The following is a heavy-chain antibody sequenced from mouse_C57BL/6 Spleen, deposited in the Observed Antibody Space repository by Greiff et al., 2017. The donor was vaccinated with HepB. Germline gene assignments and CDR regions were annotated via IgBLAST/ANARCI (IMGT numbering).Heavy chain of an antibody. CDR2: FHPYNDDT. V-gene: IGHV1-47*01. Sequence: VQLQQSGAELVKPGASVKMSCKASGYTFTTYPIEWMKQNHGKSLEWIGNFHPYNDDTKYNEKFKGKATLTVEKSSSTAYLELSRLTSDDAAVYDYARGGYGGLPGAVDYWGQGTSVTVSA. D-gene: IGHD1-1*02. CDR3: ARGGYGGLPGAVDY. CDR1: GYTFTTYP. J-gene: IGHJ4*01.